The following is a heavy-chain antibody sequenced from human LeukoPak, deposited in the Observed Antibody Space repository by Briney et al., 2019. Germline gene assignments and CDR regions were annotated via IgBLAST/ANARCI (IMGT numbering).Heavy chain of an antibody. CDR3: AKDNKRGYSYGYRGAPFDY. CDR2: ISYDGSNK. Sequence: GRSLRLSCAASGFTFSSYDIHWVRQAPGKGLEWVAVISYDGSNKYYVDSVKGRFTISRDNSKNTLYLQMNSLRAEDTAVYYCAKDNKRGYSYGYRGAPFDYWGQGTLVTVSS. J-gene: IGHJ4*02. V-gene: IGHV3-30*18. D-gene: IGHD5-18*01. CDR1: GFTFSSYD.